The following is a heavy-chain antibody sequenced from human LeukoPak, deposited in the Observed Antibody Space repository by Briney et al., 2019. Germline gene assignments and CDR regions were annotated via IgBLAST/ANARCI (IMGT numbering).Heavy chain of an antibody. CDR1: GFTFSSYA. Sequence: GGSLRLSCVASGFTFSSYAMSWARQAPGKGLEWVSVISNNGASTYYADSVKGRFTISRDNSKNTLYLQMKSLRAEDTAVYYCAKKFCTSSNCPPFDCWGQGTLVTVSS. D-gene: IGHD2-2*01. CDR2: ISNNGAST. J-gene: IGHJ4*02. CDR3: AKKFCTSSNCPPFDC. V-gene: IGHV3-23*01.